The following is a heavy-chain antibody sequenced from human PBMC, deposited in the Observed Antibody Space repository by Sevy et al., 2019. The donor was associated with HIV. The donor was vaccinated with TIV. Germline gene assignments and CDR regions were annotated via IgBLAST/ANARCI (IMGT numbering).Heavy chain of an antibody. CDR1: GFPFSSYA. J-gene: IGHJ6*02. CDR3: AKRRVQSGLSGGGANYGMYV. V-gene: IGHV3-23*01. D-gene: IGHD2-8*02. CDR2: LIGGGRRT. Sequence: GGSLRLSCAASGFPFSSYAMSWVRQAPGRGLEWVSTLIGGGRRTYYADSVTGRFIISRDNSRNTLYLQMNSLRAEDTAIYYCAKRRVQSGLSGGGANYGMYVCGRGTTVTVSS.